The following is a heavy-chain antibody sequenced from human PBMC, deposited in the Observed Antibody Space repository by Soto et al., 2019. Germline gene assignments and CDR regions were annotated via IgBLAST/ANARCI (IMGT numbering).Heavy chain of an antibody. CDR2: ISGSGATT. Sequence: GGSLRLSCAASGFTFSSYAMSWVRQAPGKGLEWVSAISGSGATTYYADSVEGRFTISRDNSKNTLYLQMNSLRGEDTAVYYCARRGGSTRYFDYWGQGTLVTVSS. D-gene: IGHD2-2*01. CDR1: GFTFSSYA. CDR3: ARRGGSTRYFDY. V-gene: IGHV3-23*01. J-gene: IGHJ4*02.